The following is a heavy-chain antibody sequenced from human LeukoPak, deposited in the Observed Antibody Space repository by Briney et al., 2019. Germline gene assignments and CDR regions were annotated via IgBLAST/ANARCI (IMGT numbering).Heavy chain of an antibody. V-gene: IGHV3-11*04. CDR2: ISSSGSTI. D-gene: IGHD1-20*01. J-gene: IGHJ4*02. CDR1: GFTFSDYY. CDR3: ARERITGTYESYFDY. Sequence: GGSLRLSCAASGFTFSDYYMSWIRQAPGKGLEWVSSISSSGSTIYYADSVKGRFTISRDNAKNSLYLQMNSLRDEDTAVYYRARERITGTYESYFDYWGQGTLVTVSS.